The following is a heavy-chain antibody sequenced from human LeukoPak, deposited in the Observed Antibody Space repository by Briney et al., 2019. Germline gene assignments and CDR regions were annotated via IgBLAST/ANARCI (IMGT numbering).Heavy chain of an antibody. Sequence: GGSLRLSCAASGFTFSSYAMTWVRQAPGKGLEWVSGISGSGATTYHADSVKGRFTISRDNSNNTLYLQMNSLRAEDTAVYYCAKVKSNGYFDYWGQGTLVTVSS. D-gene: IGHD2-8*01. CDR2: ISGSGATT. CDR1: GFTFSSYA. V-gene: IGHV3-23*01. CDR3: AKVKSNGYFDY. J-gene: IGHJ4*02.